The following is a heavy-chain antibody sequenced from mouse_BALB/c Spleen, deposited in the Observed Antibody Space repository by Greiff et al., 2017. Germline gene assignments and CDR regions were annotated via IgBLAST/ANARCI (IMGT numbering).Heavy chain of an antibody. V-gene: IGHV3-6*02. CDR3: AREGYGYDVDY. J-gene: IGHJ2*01. CDR2: ISYDGSN. D-gene: IGHD2-2*01. Sequence: VQLQQSGPGLVKPSQSLSLTCSVTGYSITSGYYWNWIRQFPGNKLEWMGYISYDGSNNYNPSLKNRISITRDTSKNQFFLKLNSVTTEDTATYYCAREGYGYDVDYWGQGTTLTVSS. CDR1: GYSITSGYY.